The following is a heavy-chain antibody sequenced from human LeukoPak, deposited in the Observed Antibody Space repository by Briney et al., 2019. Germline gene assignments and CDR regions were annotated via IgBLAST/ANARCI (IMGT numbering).Heavy chain of an antibody. V-gene: IGHV3-23*01. J-gene: IGHJ6*03. CDR1: GFIFSRYA. D-gene: IGHD2-15*01. CDR2: ISGSGTYT. CDR3: ARVLRYCSGGNCYSGGLGYMDV. Sequence: GGSLRLSCTASGFIFSRYAMSWVRQAPGKGLEWVSGISGSGTYTYDAASVKGRFSISRDNSKNTVYLQMNSLRAEDTAVYYCARVLRYCSGGNCYSGGLGYMDVWGKGTTVTISS.